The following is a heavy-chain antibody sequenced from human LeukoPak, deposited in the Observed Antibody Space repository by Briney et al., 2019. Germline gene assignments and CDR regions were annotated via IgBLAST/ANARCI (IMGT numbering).Heavy chain of an antibody. J-gene: IGHJ4*02. V-gene: IGHV3-48*03. Sequence: GGSLRLSCAASGFTFSSYEMNWVRQAPGKGLEWVSYISSSGSTIYYADSVKGRFTISRDNSKNTLYLQMNSLRAEDTAVYYCAKGDYYDSSGYYHFDYWGQGTLVTVSS. CDR1: GFTFSSYE. CDR3: AKGDYYDSSGYYHFDY. CDR2: ISSSGSTI. D-gene: IGHD3-22*01.